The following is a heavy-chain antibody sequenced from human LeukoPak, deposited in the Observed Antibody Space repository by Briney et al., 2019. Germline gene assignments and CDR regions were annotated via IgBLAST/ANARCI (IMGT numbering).Heavy chain of an antibody. CDR1: GFTFSSYW. V-gene: IGHV3-7*01. CDR3: ARDRDDFTPHFDY. Sequence: GGSLRLSCAASGFTFSSYWMSWVRQAPGKGLEWVANIKQDGSEKYYVDSVKGRFTISRDNAKNSLYLQMNSLRAEDTAVYYCARDRDDFTPHFDYWGQGTLVTVSS. J-gene: IGHJ4*02. CDR2: IKQDGSEK. D-gene: IGHD3-3*01.